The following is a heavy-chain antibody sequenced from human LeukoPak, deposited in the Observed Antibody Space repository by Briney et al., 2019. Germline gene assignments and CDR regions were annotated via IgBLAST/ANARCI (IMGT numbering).Heavy chain of an antibody. J-gene: IGHJ4*02. V-gene: IGHV3-30-3*01. CDR3: TEPDFDY. CDR2: ISYDGSNK. Sequence: HPGGSLRLSCAASGFTFSSYAMHWVRQAPGKGLEWVAVISYDGSNKYYADSVKGRFTISRDNSKNTLYLQMNSLRAEDTAVYYCTEPDFDYWGQGTLVTVSS. CDR1: GFTFSSYA.